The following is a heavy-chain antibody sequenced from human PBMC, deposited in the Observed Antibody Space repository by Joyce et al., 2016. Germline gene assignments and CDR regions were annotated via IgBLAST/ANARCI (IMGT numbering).Heavy chain of an antibody. J-gene: IGHJ3*02. V-gene: IGHV3-74*01. CDR2: INTDGSTT. D-gene: IGHD1-14*01. Sequence: EVQLVQSGGGLVQPGGSLRLSCAASGFTLSTYWMHWFRQAPGKGLVWVSRINTDGSTTTYADSVEGRFTISRDNAKNTLYLQLNSLRVDDTAVYFCVRSGGWAFDICGQGTMVTVSS. CDR3: VRSGGWAFDI. CDR1: GFTLSTYW.